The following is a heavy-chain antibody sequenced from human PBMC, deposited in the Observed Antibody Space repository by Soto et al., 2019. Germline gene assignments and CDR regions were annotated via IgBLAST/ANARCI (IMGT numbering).Heavy chain of an antibody. J-gene: IGHJ3*02. CDR3: VKDSYAGHCSSTSCYDRAFDI. V-gene: IGHV3-64D*06. D-gene: IGHD2-2*01. CDR1: GFTFTTYG. Sequence: PGGSLRLSCAASGFTFTTYGIHWVRQAPGKGLGIVSAISSNGGSTYYADSVKGRFTISRDNSKNTLYLQMSSLRAEDTAVYYCVKDSYAGHCSSTSCYDRAFDIWGQGTMVTVSS. CDR2: ISSNGGST.